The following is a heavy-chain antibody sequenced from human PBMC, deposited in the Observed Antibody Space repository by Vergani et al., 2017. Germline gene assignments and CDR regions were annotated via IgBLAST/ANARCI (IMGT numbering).Heavy chain of an antibody. CDR1: GFTFSSYS. Sequence: EVQLVESGGGLVQPGGSLRLSCAASGFTFSSYSMNWVRQAPGKGLEWVSSISSSSSYIYYADSVKGRFTISRDKAKNSLYLQMNSLRAEDSAVYYCAISSYYYDSSVLDAFDIWGQGTMVTVSS. J-gene: IGHJ3*02. CDR2: ISSSSSYI. D-gene: IGHD3-22*01. V-gene: IGHV3-21*01. CDR3: AISSYYYDSSVLDAFDI.